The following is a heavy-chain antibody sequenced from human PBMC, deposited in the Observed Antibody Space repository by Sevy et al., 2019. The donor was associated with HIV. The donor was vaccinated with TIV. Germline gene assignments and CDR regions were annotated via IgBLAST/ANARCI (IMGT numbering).Heavy chain of an antibody. CDR1: GYTFTGQY. Sequence: ASVKVSCKASGYTFTGQYIHWVRQAPGQGLEWMGWINPNSGNTNYAQEFQGRVTMTRDTSISTAYMELSGLKSDDTAVYYCSRDLRLRGYSYGCFNYWGQGTLVTVSS. CDR3: SRDLRLRGYSYGCFNY. CDR2: INPNSGNT. J-gene: IGHJ4*02. V-gene: IGHV1-2*02. D-gene: IGHD5-18*01.